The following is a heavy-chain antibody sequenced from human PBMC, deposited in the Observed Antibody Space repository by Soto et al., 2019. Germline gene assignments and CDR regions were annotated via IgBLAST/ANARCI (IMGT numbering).Heavy chain of an antibody. CDR2: IYWDDDK. CDR3: AREISSRWYGNWFGP. V-gene: IGHV2-5*02. Sequence: QITLKESGPTLVKPTQTLTLTCTFSGFSLSTSGVGVGWIRQPPGKPLEWLALIYWDDDKRYSPSLKSRLTITKDTSKNQVVLTMTNMDPVDTATYYCAREISSRWYGNWFGPWGQGTLVTVAS. D-gene: IGHD6-13*01. CDR1: GFSLSTSGVG. J-gene: IGHJ5*02.